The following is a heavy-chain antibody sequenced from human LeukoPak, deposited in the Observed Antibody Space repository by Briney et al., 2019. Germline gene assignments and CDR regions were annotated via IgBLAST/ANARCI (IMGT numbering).Heavy chain of an antibody. J-gene: IGHJ4*02. CDR1: GASISSYY. Sequence: SETLSLTCTVSGASISSYYWSWIRQPPGKGLEWIGYIYYSGSTNYNPSLKNRVTISVDTSKNQFSLKLSSVTAADTAVYYCARAKDCGGDCYPFDYWGQGTLVTVSS. D-gene: IGHD2-21*02. V-gene: IGHV4-59*01. CDR3: ARAKDCGGDCYPFDY. CDR2: IYYSGST.